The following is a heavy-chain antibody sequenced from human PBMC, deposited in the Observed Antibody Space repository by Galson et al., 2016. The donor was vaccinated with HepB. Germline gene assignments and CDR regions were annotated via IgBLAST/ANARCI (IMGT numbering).Heavy chain of an antibody. CDR2: TYYRSEWFN. D-gene: IGHD2-15*01. CDR1: GDSVTSDNTC. CDR3: TRGCMQNGMNV. V-gene: IGHV6-1*01. Sequence: CAISGDSVTSDNTCWNWIRQSPSRGLEWLGRTYYRSEWFNDYADSVKSRITVTSDTSKNQLSLQLDSVTPDDTATYFCTRGCMQNGMNVWGQGTTVTVS. J-gene: IGHJ6*02.